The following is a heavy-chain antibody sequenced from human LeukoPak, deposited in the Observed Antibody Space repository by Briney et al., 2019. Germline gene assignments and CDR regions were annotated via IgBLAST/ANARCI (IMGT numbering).Heavy chain of an antibody. CDR2: MKYDGSET. CDR3: ARDSTLSNY. V-gene: IGHV3-7*04. D-gene: IGHD3-16*01. CDR1: GLTFSSYW. Sequence: GGSLRLSCAASGLTFSSYWMTWVGQAPGKGLEWVATMKYDGSETYYVDSVRGRFSISRDNAKNSLYLQMNSLSAEDTAVYYCARDSTLSNYWGQGTLVTVSS. J-gene: IGHJ4*02.